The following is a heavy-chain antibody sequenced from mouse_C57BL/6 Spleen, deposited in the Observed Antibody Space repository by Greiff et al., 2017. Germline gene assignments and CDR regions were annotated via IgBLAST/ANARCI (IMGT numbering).Heavy chain of an antibody. CDR2: IYPGDGDT. CDR3: SRSGLDSSGYVTY. CDR1: GYAFSSSW. V-gene: IGHV1-82*01. Sequence: QVQLQQSGPELVKPGASVKISCKASGYAFSSSWMNWVKQRPGKGLEWIGRIYPGDGDTNYNGKFKGKATLTADKSSSTAYMQLSSLTSEDSAVYFCSRSGLDSSGYVTYWGQGTTLTVSS. D-gene: IGHD3-2*02. J-gene: IGHJ2*01.